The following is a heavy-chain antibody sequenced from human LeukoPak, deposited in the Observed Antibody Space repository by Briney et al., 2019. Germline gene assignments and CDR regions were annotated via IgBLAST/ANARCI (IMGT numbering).Heavy chain of an antibody. Sequence: GGSLRLSCAASGFTFSSYAMTWVRQAPGKGLEWVSAISKSGDRTYYAASAKGRFTIYRDNSKNTQYLQMNSLRAEDTAVYYCATSWGPDTSAFRWGRDGMDVWGQGTTVIVS. V-gene: IGHV3-23*01. D-gene: IGHD3-16*01. J-gene: IGHJ6*02. CDR2: ISKSGDRT. CDR1: GFTFSSYA. CDR3: ATSWGPDTSAFRWGRDGMDV.